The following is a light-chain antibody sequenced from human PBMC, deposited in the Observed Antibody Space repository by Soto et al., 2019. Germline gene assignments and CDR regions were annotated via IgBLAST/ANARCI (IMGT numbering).Light chain of an antibody. J-gene: IGLJ1*01. CDR1: SSDVGGYNY. V-gene: IGLV2-14*01. CDR2: EVS. CDR3: SSYTSSSPDV. Sequence: QSALTQPASMSGSPGQSITISCTGTSSDVGGYNYVSWYQQHPGKAPKLMIYEVSNRPSGVSNRFSGSKSGNTASLTISGLQAEDEADYYCSSYTSSSPDVFGTGTKLTVL.